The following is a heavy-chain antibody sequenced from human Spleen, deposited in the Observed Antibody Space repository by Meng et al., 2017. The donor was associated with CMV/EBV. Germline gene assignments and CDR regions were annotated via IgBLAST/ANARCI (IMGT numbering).Heavy chain of an antibody. D-gene: IGHD1-26*01. V-gene: IGHV3-74*01. CDR2: IKNDGTRT. J-gene: IGHJ4*02. Sequence: GGSLRLSCAASGFTFSKYWMYWVRQSPGKGLVWVSRIKNDGTRTNYAESVEGRFSVSRDNAKSTLYLQMNSLRAEDTAVYYCARSRQNSWEYYLDYWGQGSLVTVSS. CDR3: ARSRQNSWEYYLDY. CDR1: GFTFSKYW.